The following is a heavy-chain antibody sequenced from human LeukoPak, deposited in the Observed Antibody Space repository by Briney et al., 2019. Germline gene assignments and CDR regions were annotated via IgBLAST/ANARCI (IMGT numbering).Heavy chain of an antibody. J-gene: IGHJ5*02. Sequence: SETLSLTCTVSGGSISSYYWSWIRQPAGKGLEWIGRIYTSGSTNYNPSLKSRVTMSVDTSKNQFSLKLSSVTAADTAVYYCARASQMAYCSSTSCQNWFDPWGQGTLVTVSS. CDR1: GGSISSYY. CDR2: IYTSGST. CDR3: ARASQMAYCSSTSCQNWFDP. V-gene: IGHV4-4*07. D-gene: IGHD2-2*01.